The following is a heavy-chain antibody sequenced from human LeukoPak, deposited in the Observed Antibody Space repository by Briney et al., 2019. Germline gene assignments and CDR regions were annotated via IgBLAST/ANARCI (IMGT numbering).Heavy chain of an antibody. D-gene: IGHD5-12*01. CDR3: ARERSDIVATNYGMDV. J-gene: IGHJ6*02. CDR1: GYTLTSYG. Sequence: ASVKVSCKASGYTLTSYGISWVRQAPGQGLEWMGWISAYNGNTNYAQKLQGRVTMTTDTSTSTAYMELRSLRSDDTAVYYCARERSDIVATNYGMDVWGQGTTVTVSS. V-gene: IGHV1-18*01. CDR2: ISAYNGNT.